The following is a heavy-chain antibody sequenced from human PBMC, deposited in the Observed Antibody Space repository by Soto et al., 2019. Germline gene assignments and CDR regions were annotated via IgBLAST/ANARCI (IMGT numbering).Heavy chain of an antibody. CDR3: ARGVSAGVEY. CDR2: MQPSSGRT. V-gene: IGHV1-8*01. CDR1: GYSFTRLD. J-gene: IGHJ4*01. Sequence: EASVKVSCKASGYSFTRLDINWVRQTTGQRRAGMGWMQPSSGRTGYAQKFQGGVTMTRDSSINKADVELSSLTADDRAFYYYARGVSAGVEYCGHGTLVTVYS. D-gene: IGHD1-26*01.